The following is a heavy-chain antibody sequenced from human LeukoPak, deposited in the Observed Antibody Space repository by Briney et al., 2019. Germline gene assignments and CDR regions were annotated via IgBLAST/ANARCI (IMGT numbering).Heavy chain of an antibody. Sequence: SQTLSLTCAISGDSVSSNSAAWNWIRQSPSRGLEWLGRTYYRSKWYNDYAVSVKSRITINPDTSKNQFSLQLNSVTAADTAVYYCARAGQRITIFGVASDAFDIWGQGTMVTVSS. V-gene: IGHV6-1*01. CDR3: ARAGQRITIFGVASDAFDI. CDR1: GDSVSSNSAA. CDR2: TYYRSKWYN. D-gene: IGHD3-3*01. J-gene: IGHJ3*02.